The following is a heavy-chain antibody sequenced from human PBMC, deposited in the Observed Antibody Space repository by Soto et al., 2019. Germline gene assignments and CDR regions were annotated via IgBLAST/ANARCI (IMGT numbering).Heavy chain of an antibody. CDR2: ISGSGGGT. D-gene: IGHD3-9*01. CDR1: GFTFSSYA. CDR3: AKDQLRYFDTWDY. V-gene: IGHV3-23*01. Sequence: EVQLLESGGGLVQPGGSLRLSCAASGFTFSSYAMSWVRQAPGKGLEWVSAISGSGGGTYYADSVKGRFTISRDNSKNTLYLQMNSLRAEDTAVYYCAKDQLRYFDTWDYWGQGTLVTVSS. J-gene: IGHJ4*02.